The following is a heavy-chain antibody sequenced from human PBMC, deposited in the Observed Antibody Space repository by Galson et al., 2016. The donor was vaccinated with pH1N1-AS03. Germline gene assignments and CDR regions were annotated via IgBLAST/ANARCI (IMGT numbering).Heavy chain of an antibody. J-gene: IGHJ4*02. CDR2: IKNNNDNT. CDR1: GYTFSNYG. Sequence: SVKVSCKDSGYTFSNYGITWVRQAPGQGLQWMGWIKNNNDNTIYGQNFQGRVTLTTDPSTNTAYMELENLRSDDTGVYYCARAFEEYLLRDYSSVFDSWGQGTLVTVSS. CDR3: ARAFEEYLLRDYSSVFDS. D-gene: IGHD2/OR15-2a*01. V-gene: IGHV1-18*01.